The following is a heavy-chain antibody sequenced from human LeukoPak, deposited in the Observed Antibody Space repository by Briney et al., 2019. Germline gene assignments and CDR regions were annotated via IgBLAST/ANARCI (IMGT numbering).Heavy chain of an antibody. Sequence: PSETLSLTCTVSGGSISSSSYYWGWIRQPPGKGLEWIGSIYYSGSTYYNPSLKSRVTMSVDTSKNQFSLKLSSVTAADTAVYYCEVSGGFDYWGQGTLVTVSS. V-gene: IGHV4-39*01. CDR1: GGSISSSSYY. CDR3: EVSGGFDY. J-gene: IGHJ4*02. CDR2: IYYSGST. D-gene: IGHD2-15*01.